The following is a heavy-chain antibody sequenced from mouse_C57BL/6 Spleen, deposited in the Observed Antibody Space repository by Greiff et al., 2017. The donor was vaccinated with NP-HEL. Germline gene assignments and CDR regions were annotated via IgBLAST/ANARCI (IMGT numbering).Heavy chain of an antibody. D-gene: IGHD2-3*01. CDR3: ARSYDGYPYAMDY. J-gene: IGHJ4*01. CDR2: IKNKANGYTT. Sequence: EVKLVESGGGLVQPGGSLSLSCAASGFTFTDYYMSWVRQPPGKALEWLGFIKNKANGYTTEYSASVKGRFTISRDNSQSILYLQMNALRAEDSATYYCARSYDGYPYAMDYWGQGTSVTVSS. CDR1: GFTFTDYY. V-gene: IGHV7-3*01.